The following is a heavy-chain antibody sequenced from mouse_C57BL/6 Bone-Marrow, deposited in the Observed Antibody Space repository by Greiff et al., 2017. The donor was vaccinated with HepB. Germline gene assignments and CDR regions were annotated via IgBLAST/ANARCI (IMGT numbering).Heavy chain of an antibody. CDR3: ARLLYYYGSSYRYFDV. CDR2: IDPSDSYT. V-gene: IGHV1-69*01. CDR1: GYTFTSYW. D-gene: IGHD1-1*01. Sequence: QVQLKQPGAELVMPGASVKLSCKASGYTFTSYWMHWVKQRPGQGLEWIGEIDPSDSYTNYNQKFKGKSTLTVDKSSSTAYMQLSSLTSEDSAVYYCARLLYYYGSSYRYFDVWGTGTTVTVSS. J-gene: IGHJ1*03.